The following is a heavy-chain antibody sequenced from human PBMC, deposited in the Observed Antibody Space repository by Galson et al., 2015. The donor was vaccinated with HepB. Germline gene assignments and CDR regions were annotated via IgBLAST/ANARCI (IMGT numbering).Heavy chain of an antibody. CDR3: AKGFYDRWGYDAFDL. V-gene: IGHV3-23*01. Sequence: SLRLSCAASGFTFSSYAMSWVRQAPGKGLEWVSAISGSGGSTYYADSVKGRFTVSRDNSKNTLYLQMNSLRAEDTAVYYCAKGFYDRWGYDAFDLWGQGTMVTVSS. CDR1: GFTFSSYA. J-gene: IGHJ3*01. CDR2: ISGSGGST. D-gene: IGHD3-22*01.